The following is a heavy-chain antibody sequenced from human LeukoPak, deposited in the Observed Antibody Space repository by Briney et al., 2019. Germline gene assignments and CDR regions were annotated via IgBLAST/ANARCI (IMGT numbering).Heavy chain of an antibody. D-gene: IGHD2-21*02. CDR1: GFTFSNYG. CDR3: AKDIRFYCGADCYSLDS. J-gene: IGHJ4*02. V-gene: IGHV3-30*18. CDR2: ISYDGSNT. Sequence: GGSLRLSCAASGFTFSNYGMHWVRQAPGKGLEWVAVISYDGSNTWYGDSAKGRFTISRDNSKNTLHLQMNTLSAEDTAIYYCAKDIRFYCGADCYSLDSWGQGALVTVSS.